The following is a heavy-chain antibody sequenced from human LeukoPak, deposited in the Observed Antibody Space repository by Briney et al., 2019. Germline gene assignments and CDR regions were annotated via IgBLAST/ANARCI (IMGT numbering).Heavy chain of an antibody. CDR3: ARVATCGSGSYCPDY. D-gene: IGHD3-10*01. Sequence: GGSLRLSCVASGFTFSSNGMHWVRQAPGKGLEWVANIIQDGSEKYYVDSVKGRFTISRDNAKISLYLQLNSLRAEDTAVYYCARVATCGSGSYCPDYWGQGTLVTVSS. J-gene: IGHJ4*02. CDR1: GFTFSSNG. V-gene: IGHV3-7*01. CDR2: IIQDGSEK.